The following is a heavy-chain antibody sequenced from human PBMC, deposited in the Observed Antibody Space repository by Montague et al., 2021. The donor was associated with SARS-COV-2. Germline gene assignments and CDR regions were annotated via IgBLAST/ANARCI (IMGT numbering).Heavy chain of an antibody. D-gene: IGHD3-3*01. CDR3: FVSPTYYTAWVDP. CDR1: GASINHNTYY. Sequence: SETLSLTCTVSGASINHNTYYWGWIRQPPGKGLEWIGSIYSSGTTYYNASLKSRVTISIGTSKTHFSLQLSSVTAADTAVYYCFVSPTYYTAWVDPWGQGTLVTLSS. V-gene: IGHV4-39*02. CDR2: IYSSGTT. J-gene: IGHJ5*02.